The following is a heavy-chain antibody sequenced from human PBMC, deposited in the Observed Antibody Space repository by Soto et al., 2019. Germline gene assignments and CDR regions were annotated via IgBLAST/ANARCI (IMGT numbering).Heavy chain of an antibody. CDR1: GCSNGFSSWS. CDR2: IYHSGST. J-gene: IGHJ5*02. Sequence: ILFPTCPDSGCSNGFSSWSWSWIRQPPGKGLEWIGYIYHSGSTYYNPSLKSRVTISVDRSKNQFSLKLSSVTAADTAVYYCARVPSPWGQGTLVTVSS. V-gene: IGHV4-30-2*01. CDR3: ARVPSP.